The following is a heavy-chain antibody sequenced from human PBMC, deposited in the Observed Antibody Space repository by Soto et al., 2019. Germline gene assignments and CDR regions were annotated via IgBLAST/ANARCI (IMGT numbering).Heavy chain of an antibody. J-gene: IGHJ5*02. V-gene: IGHV1-46*01. D-gene: IGHD5-12*01. CDR1: GYTFTSYY. Sequence: ASVKVSCKASGYTFTSYYMHWVRQAPGQGLEWMGIINPSGGSTSYAQKFQGRVTMTRDTSTSTVYMELSSPRSEDTAVYYCARDQGRDGYNYEEDSLTWFDPWGQGTLVTVSS. CDR2: INPSGGST. CDR3: ARDQGRDGYNYEEDSLTWFDP.